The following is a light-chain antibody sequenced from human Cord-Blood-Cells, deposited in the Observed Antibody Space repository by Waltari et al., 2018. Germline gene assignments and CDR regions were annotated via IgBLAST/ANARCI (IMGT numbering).Light chain of an antibody. V-gene: IGKV3-20*01. CDR3: QQYGSSPIT. Sequence: EMELTQSPGPLSLSPGERATLSCRASHSVSSSYLAWYQQKPGQAPRLLIYGASSRATGIPDMFSGSGSGTDFTLTISRLEPEDFAVYYCQQYGSSPITFVQGTRLEIK. CDR2: GAS. CDR1: HSVSSSY. J-gene: IGKJ5*01.